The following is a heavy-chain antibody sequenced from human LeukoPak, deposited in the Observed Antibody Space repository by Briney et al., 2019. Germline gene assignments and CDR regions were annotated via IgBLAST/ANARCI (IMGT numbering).Heavy chain of an antibody. D-gene: IGHD1-26*01. Sequence: ASVKVSCKASGYTFSSYTMNWVRQAPGQGLEWMGWVNTNTGNPTYAQDYTGRFVFSLDTSVSTTYLQISRLKAEDTAVYYCASGPSYSGSNEYFDSWGQGTLVTVSS. J-gene: IGHJ4*02. CDR1: GYTFSSYT. CDR3: ASGPSYSGSNEYFDS. V-gene: IGHV7-4-1*02. CDR2: VNTNTGNP.